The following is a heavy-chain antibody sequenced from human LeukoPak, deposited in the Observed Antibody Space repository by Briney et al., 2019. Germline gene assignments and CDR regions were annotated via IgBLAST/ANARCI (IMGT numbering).Heavy chain of an antibody. Sequence: QASETLSLTCAVYGGSFGGYYWSWLRQPPGKGLEWIGEINHSGSTNYNPSLKSRVTISVDTSKNQFSLKLSSVTAADTAVYYCARGTDYYDSSGYPKAFDYWGQGTLVTVSS. CDR2: INHSGST. CDR1: GGSFGGYY. V-gene: IGHV4-34*01. J-gene: IGHJ4*02. CDR3: ARGTDYYDSSGYPKAFDY. D-gene: IGHD3-22*01.